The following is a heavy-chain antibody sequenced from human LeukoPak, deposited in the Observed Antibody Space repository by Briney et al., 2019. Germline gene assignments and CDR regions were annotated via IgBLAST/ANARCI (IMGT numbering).Heavy chain of an antibody. Sequence: PSGTLSPTCTVSGGSISSYYWSWIRQPPGKGLEWIGYIYYSGSTNYNPSLRSRVTISVDTSKNQFSLKLSSVTAADTAVYYCARVATGWPLDYWGQGTLVTVSS. CDR1: GGSISSYY. J-gene: IGHJ4*02. CDR3: ARVATGWPLDY. D-gene: IGHD5-12*01. V-gene: IGHV4-59*01. CDR2: IYYSGST.